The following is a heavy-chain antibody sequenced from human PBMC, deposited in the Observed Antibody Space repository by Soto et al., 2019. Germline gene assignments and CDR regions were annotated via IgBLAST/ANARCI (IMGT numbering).Heavy chain of an antibody. D-gene: IGHD3-10*01. CDR2: VSYDGSNK. Sequence: GGSLRLSCAASGFTFSSYAMHWVRQAPGKGLEWVAVVSYDGSNKYYADSVKGRFTISRDNSKNTLYLQMNSLRDEDTAVYYCAIARGSGTLYDMDVWGQGTTVTVSS. V-gene: IGHV3-30-3*01. CDR1: GFTFSSYA. CDR3: AIARGSGTLYDMDV. J-gene: IGHJ6*02.